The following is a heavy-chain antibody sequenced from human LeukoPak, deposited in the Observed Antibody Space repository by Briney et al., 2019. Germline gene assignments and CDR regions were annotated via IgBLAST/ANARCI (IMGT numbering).Heavy chain of an antibody. D-gene: IGHD4-23*01. CDR3: ARVAAGYSVNYFDY. CDR1: EFAFSTYN. CDR2: ISTGSSTT. V-gene: IGHV3-48*02. J-gene: IGHJ4*02. Sequence: GGSLRLSCAASEFAFSTYNMNWVRQAPGKGLEWVSYISTGSSTTYYADSVKGRFTISRDNVENSLNLQMNSLRDEDTAVYYCARVAAGYSVNYFDYWGQGTLVTVSS.